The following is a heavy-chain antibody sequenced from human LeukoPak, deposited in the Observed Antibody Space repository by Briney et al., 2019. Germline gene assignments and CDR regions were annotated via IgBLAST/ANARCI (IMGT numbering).Heavy chain of an antibody. CDR3: AREGYYDILTGYFY. V-gene: IGHV3-48*03. J-gene: IGHJ4*02. CDR1: GFTFSSYE. Sequence: TGGSQRLSCAASGFTFSSYETNWVRQAPGKGLEWVSYISRSGSTIYYAHSVKGRFTISRDNAKNSLYLQMNSLSAEDTAVYYCAREGYYDILTGYFYWGQGTLVTVSS. CDR2: ISRSGSTI. D-gene: IGHD3-9*01.